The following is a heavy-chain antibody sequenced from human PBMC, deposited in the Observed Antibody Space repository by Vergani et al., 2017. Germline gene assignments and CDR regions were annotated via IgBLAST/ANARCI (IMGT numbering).Heavy chain of an antibody. CDR1: GFTFDDYA. J-gene: IGHJ3*02. D-gene: IGHD2-15*01. CDR2: ISWNSGSI. Sequence: EVQLVESGGGLVQPGRSLRLSCAASGFTFDDYAMHWVRQAPGKGLEWVSGISWNSGSIGYADSVKGRFTISRDNAKNSLYLQMTSLRAEDTALYYCAKGKKRAARGADAFDIWGQGTMVTVSS. CDR3: AKGKKRAARGADAFDI. V-gene: IGHV3-9*01.